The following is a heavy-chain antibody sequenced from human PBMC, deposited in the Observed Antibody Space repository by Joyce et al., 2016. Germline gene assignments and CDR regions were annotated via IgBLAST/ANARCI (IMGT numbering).Heavy chain of an antibody. CDR1: GSSFSGYW. V-gene: IGHV3-74*01. CDR3: VRGISARPGGPNGFDP. D-gene: IGHD6-6*01. CDR2: INTDGSGT. J-gene: IGHJ5*02. Sequence: EVKLVKSGGGLVQPGGSLRLSCAASGSSFSGYWIHWVRQAPGEGLVGVSRINTDGSGTRCAEHVKGRFTISRANAKNTMYLKMTSLRAEDTDVYYCVRGISARPGGPNGFDPWGQGTLVTVSS.